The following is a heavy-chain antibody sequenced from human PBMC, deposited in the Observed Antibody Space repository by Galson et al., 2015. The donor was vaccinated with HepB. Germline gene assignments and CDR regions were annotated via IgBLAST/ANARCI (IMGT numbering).Heavy chain of an antibody. CDR3: ARGILAVAYFDY. D-gene: IGHD6-19*01. J-gene: IGHJ4*02. Sequence: WVRQAPGQRLEWIGSIYYSGSTYYNPSLKSRVTISVDTSKNQFSLKLSSVTAADTAVYYCARGILAVAYFDYWGQGTLVTVSS. V-gene: IGHV4-39*07. CDR2: IYYSGST.